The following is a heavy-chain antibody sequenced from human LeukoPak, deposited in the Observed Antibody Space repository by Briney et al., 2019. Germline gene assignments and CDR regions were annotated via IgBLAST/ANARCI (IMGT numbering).Heavy chain of an antibody. CDR1: GGSISGSTYH. V-gene: IGHV4-39*07. CDR2: IFDSGST. D-gene: IGHD2-8*01. Sequence: SETLSLTCTVSGGSISGSTYHWGWIRQPPGKGLEWIGNIFDSGSTKYNPSLKSRVAISVDTSKNQFSLKLSSVTAADTALYYCARDLGYCTNGVCFVAFDIWGRGSMFAVSS. J-gene: IGHJ3*02. CDR3: ARDLGYCTNGVCFVAFDI.